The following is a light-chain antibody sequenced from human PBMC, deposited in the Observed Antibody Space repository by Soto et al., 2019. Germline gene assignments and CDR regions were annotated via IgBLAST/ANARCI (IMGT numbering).Light chain of an antibody. CDR3: SSYTSSSTWV. J-gene: IGLJ3*02. V-gene: IGLV2-14*01. Sequence: ALTQPASVSGSPGQSITISCTGTSSDVGGYNYVSWYQQHPGKAPKLMIYEVSNRPSGVSNRFSGSKSGNTASLTISGLQAEDEADYYCSSYTSSSTWVFGGGTKLTVL. CDR1: SSDVGGYNY. CDR2: EVS.